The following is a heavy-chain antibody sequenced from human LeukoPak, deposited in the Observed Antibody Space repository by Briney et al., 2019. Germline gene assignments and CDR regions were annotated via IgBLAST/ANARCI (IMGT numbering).Heavy chain of an antibody. CDR1: GGSNSSRNYY. D-gene: IGHD3-3*01. CDR2: ISYSGSS. V-gene: IGHV4-39*01. Sequence: SETLSLTCSVSGGSNSSRNYYWGWIRQPPGKGLEWIGSISYSGSSYYNPSLKSRVTISVDTSKNQFSLKVSSVTAADTAVYYCARLFYDLWSGHYYYYIDVWGKGTTVTVSS. CDR3: ARLFYDLWSGHYYYYIDV. J-gene: IGHJ6*03.